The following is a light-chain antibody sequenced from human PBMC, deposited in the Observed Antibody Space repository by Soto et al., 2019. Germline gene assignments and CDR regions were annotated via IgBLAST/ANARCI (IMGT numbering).Light chain of an antibody. V-gene: IGLV2-18*02. CDR3: SSYTTSDTLV. J-gene: IGLJ2*01. CDR2: EVF. Sequence: QSALTQPPSVSGSPGQSVTISCIGTSSDIGSYNRVAWYQQFPGTAPKLIIYEVFIRSSGVPDRFSGSKGGNRASLTISGLQAEDEADYHCSSYTTSDTLVFGGGTKLTVL. CDR1: SSDIGSYNR.